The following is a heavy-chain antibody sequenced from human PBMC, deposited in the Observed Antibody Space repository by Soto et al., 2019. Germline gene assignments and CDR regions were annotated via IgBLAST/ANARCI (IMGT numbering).Heavy chain of an antibody. D-gene: IGHD2-8*01. CDR1: GFTFSSYA. Sequence: EVQLLESGGGLVQPGGSLRLSCAASGFTFSSYAMSWVRQAPGEGLEWVSAISGSGGSTYYADSVKGRFTISRDNSKNTLYLQMNSLRAEDTAVYYCAKDFVLMVYASNAFDIWGQGTMVTVSS. J-gene: IGHJ3*02. V-gene: IGHV3-23*01. CDR2: ISGSGGST. CDR3: AKDFVLMVYASNAFDI.